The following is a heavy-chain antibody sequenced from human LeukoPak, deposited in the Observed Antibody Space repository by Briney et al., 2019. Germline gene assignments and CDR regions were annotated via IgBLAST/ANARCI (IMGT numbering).Heavy chain of an antibody. D-gene: IGHD5-12*01. V-gene: IGHV3-21*01. CDR2: ISPSSTYI. CDR1: GFTFSSYT. Sequence: GGSLRHSCAASGFTFSSYTLNWVRQAPGKGLEWVSSISPSSTYIHYADSVKGRFAISRDNAKNSLHLQMNSLRAEDTAVYYCARDSSRTYSGYDAPGVDCWGQGTLVTVSS. J-gene: IGHJ4*02. CDR3: ARDSSRTYSGYDAPGVDC.